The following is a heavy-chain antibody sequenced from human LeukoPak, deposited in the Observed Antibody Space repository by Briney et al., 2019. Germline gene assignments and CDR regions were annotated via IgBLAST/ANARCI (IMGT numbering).Heavy chain of an antibody. CDR1: GYTLTELS. Sequence: ASVRVSCKVSGYTLTELSMHWVRQAPGKGLEWMGGFDPEDGETIYAQKFQGRVTMTEDTSTDTAYMELSSLRSEDTAVYYCATASLRYCGGDCYSRGYFDYWGQGTLVTVSS. CDR2: FDPEDGET. CDR3: ATASLRYCGGDCYSRGYFDY. V-gene: IGHV1-24*01. D-gene: IGHD2-21*02. J-gene: IGHJ4*02.